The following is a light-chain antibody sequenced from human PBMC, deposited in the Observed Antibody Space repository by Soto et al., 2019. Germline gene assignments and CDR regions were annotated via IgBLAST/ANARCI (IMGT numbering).Light chain of an antibody. CDR1: QSVASN. Sequence: EIVMTQSPASLSVSPGDGATLSCRASQSVASNVAWYQQKPGQGPRLLIHGASTRAVGVPARFSGSGSGTDFTLTFSSLQSEDFAVYYCQQYHNWPPRYTFGQGTKLQIK. CDR2: GAS. J-gene: IGKJ2*01. V-gene: IGKV3-15*01. CDR3: QQYHNWPPRYT.